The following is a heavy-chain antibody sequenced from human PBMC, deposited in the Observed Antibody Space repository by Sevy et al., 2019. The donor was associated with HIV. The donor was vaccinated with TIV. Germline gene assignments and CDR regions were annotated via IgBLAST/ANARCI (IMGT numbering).Heavy chain of an antibody. Sequence: SVKVSCKASGGTFSSYAISWVRQAPGQGLEWMGGIIPIFGTANYAQKFQGRVTITADESTSTAYMELSSLRSEDTALYYWARDHRYSGYDSLLGYYYYGMDVCGQGTTVTVSS. V-gene: IGHV1-69*13. CDR3: ARDHRYSGYDSLLGYYYYGMDV. D-gene: IGHD5-12*01. CDR2: IIPIFGTA. CDR1: GGTFSSYA. J-gene: IGHJ6*02.